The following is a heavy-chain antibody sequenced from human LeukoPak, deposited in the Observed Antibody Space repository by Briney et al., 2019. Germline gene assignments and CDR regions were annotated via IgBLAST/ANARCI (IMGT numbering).Heavy chain of an antibody. V-gene: IGHV1-2*02. CDR2: INPNSGGT. Sequence: ASVKVSCKASGYTFTNYYMHSVPQAPGQGLEWMGWINPNSGGTNYAQKFQGRVTMTRDTSINTAYMELSRLRSDDTAVYYCARDRRLSGTNDRTAFDIWGQGTMVTVSS. J-gene: IGHJ3*02. CDR1: GYTFTNYY. CDR3: ARDRRLSGTNDRTAFDI. D-gene: IGHD1-7*01.